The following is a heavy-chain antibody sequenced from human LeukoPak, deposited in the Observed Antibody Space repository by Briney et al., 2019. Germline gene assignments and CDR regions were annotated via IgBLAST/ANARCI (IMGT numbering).Heavy chain of an antibody. CDR1: GYTFTSYG. J-gene: IGHJ4*02. D-gene: IGHD6-13*01. CDR2: ISAYNGNT. CDR3: ARDLLAAAGKRTFDY. Sequence: GASVKVSCKASGYTFTSYGISWVRPAPGQGLEWMGWISAYNGNTNYAQKLQGRVTMTTDTSTSTAYMELRSLRSDDTAVYYCARDLLAAAGKRTFDYWGQGTLVTVSS. V-gene: IGHV1-18*01.